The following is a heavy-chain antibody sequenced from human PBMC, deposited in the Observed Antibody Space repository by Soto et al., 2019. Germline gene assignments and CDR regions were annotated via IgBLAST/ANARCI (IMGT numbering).Heavy chain of an antibody. CDR3: AKDHGIAVAGTPTLSDY. V-gene: IGHV4-38-2*02. D-gene: IGHD6-19*01. Sequence: SETLSLTCAVSGYSISSGYYWGWIRQPPGKGLEWIGSIYHSGSTYYNPSLKSRVTISVDTSKNQFSLKLSSVTAADTAVYYCAKDHGIAVAGTPTLSDYWGQGTLVTVSS. CDR1: GYSISSGYY. CDR2: IYHSGST. J-gene: IGHJ4*02.